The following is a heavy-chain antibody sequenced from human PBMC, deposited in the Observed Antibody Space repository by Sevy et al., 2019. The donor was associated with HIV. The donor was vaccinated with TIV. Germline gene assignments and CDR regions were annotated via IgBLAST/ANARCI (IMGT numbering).Heavy chain of an antibody. Sequence: ASVKVSCKVSGKSLTAFSMHWVRLAPGKGLEWMGSFDPEDGETIYAQKLQGRLTMTEDTSTDTAYMELSRLRSEDTAVYYCATTKDYYETSGSPFDYWGQGTLVTVSS. CDR3: ATTKDYYETSGSPFDY. V-gene: IGHV1-24*01. D-gene: IGHD3-22*01. J-gene: IGHJ4*02. CDR1: GKSLTAFS. CDR2: FDPEDGET.